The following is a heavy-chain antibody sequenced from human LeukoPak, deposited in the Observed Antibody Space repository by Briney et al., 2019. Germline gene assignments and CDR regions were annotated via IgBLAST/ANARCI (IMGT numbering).Heavy chain of an antibody. CDR2: ISSSSSYI. CDR3: ASGVTAMAY. J-gene: IGHJ4*02. V-gene: IGHV3-21*01. CDR1: GFTFSSYS. Sequence: GGSLRLSCAASGFTFSSYSMNWVRQAPGKGLEWVSSISSSSSYIYYADSVKGRFTISRDNAKNTLYLQMNSLRAEDTAVYYCASGVTAMAYWGQGTLVTVSS. D-gene: IGHD2-21*02.